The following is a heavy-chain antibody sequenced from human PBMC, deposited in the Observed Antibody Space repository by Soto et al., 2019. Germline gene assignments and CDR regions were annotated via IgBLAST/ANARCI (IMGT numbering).Heavy chain of an antibody. CDR1: GFNFRAHA. Sequence: LRLSCAASGFNFRAHAMNWVRQTPGKGLEWVSAISGNAGSAYYGDSVKGRFTISRDNSKNTLYLQMNSLRAEDTAIYYCAKAPAYYYGSGTSHFDYWGQGTLVTVSS. J-gene: IGHJ4*02. CDR3: AKAPAYYYGSGTSHFDY. V-gene: IGHV3-23*01. CDR2: ISGNAGSA. D-gene: IGHD3-10*01.